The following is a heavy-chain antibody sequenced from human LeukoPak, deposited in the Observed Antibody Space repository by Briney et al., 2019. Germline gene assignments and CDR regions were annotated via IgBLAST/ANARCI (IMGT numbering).Heavy chain of an antibody. J-gene: IGHJ4*02. CDR3: GRDPGYCSSTRYYDHYFDY. D-gene: IGHD2-2*01. CDR1: GFTFSSYS. V-gene: IGHV3-21*01. Sequence: GGSLRLSCAASGFTFSSYSMNWVRQAPGKGLEWVSSISSSSSYIYYADSVKGRFTISRDNAKNSLYLQMNSLRAEDTAVYYSGRDPGYCSSTRYYDHYFDYWGQGTLVTVSS. CDR2: ISSSSSYI.